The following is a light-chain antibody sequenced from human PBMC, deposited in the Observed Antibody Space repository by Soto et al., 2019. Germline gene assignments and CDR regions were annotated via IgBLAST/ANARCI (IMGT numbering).Light chain of an antibody. V-gene: IGKV4-1*01. CDR1: QNLLYSSTNENY. CDR3: PHYDRAGWT. Sequence: DIVMTQSPDSLAVSLGERATINCRSSQNLLYSSTNENYLAWYQQKPGLPPKLLIYWASTRESGVPERFSGSGSSTDFTLTISSLQPEDLAFYYCPHYDRAGWTFGQGTKVEIK. J-gene: IGKJ1*01. CDR2: WAS.